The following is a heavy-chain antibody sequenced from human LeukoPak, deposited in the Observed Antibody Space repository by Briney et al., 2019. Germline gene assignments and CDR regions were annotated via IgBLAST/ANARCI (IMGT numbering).Heavy chain of an antibody. CDR1: GYSISSGYH. D-gene: IGHD2-2*02. CDR2: MSHSGST. V-gene: IGHV4-38-2*02. J-gene: IGHJ3*02. Sequence: PSETLSLTCAVSGYSISSGYHWAWIRQPPGKGLEWIGSMSHSGSTYYNPSLKSRVTISVDTSKNQFSVKLSSVSAADTAVYYCAREYPPARAFDIWGQGTMVTVSS. CDR3: AREYPPARAFDI.